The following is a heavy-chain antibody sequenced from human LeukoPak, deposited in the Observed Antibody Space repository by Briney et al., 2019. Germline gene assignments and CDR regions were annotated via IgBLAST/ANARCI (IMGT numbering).Heavy chain of an antibody. D-gene: IGHD1-26*01. CDR1: GFIFSSYA. Sequence: GGSLRLSCAASGFIFSSYAMSWVRQAPGKGLEWVSSISGSGGSSTYYADSVKGRFTISRDNSKNTLYLQMNSLRAEDTAVYHCAKGLVGAGHDYWGQGTLVTVSS. CDR2: ISGSGGSST. V-gene: IGHV3-23*01. CDR3: AKGLVGAGHDY. J-gene: IGHJ4*02.